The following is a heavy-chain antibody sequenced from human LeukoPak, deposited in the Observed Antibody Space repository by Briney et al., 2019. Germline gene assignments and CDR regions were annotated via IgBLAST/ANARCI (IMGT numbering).Heavy chain of an antibody. CDR1: GYTLTELS. Sequence: SVKVSCKVSGYTLTELSMHWVRQAPGKGLEWMGGFDPEDGETIYAQKFQGRVTMTRDMSTSTVYMELSSLRSEDTAIYYCAREGRGVPGAIAAVKGFDYWGQGTLVTVSS. J-gene: IGHJ4*02. CDR3: AREGRGVPGAIAAVKGFDY. CDR2: FDPEDGET. D-gene: IGHD6-13*01. V-gene: IGHV1-24*01.